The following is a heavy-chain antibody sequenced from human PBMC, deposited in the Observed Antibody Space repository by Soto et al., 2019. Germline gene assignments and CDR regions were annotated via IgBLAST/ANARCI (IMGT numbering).Heavy chain of an antibody. CDR2: INPSGGST. CDR3: AITWAGGSYDY. V-gene: IGHV1-46*03. D-gene: IGHD1-26*01. CDR1: GYTFTSYY. J-gene: IGHJ4*02. Sequence: QVQLVQSGAEVKKPGASVKVSCKASGYTFTSYYLHWVRQAPGQGLEWMGIINPSGGSTSYAQKFQGSVTMTRVTSTSTVYMELSGLRSEDTAVYYCAITWAGGSYDYWGQGTLVTVSS.